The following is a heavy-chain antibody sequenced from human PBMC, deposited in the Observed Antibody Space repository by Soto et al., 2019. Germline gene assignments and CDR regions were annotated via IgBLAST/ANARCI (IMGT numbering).Heavy chain of an antibody. V-gene: IGHV1-58*01. CDR2: IVVGSGNT. CDR3: AAPNYTRDPYYYYGMDV. CDR1: GFTFTSFA. D-gene: IGHD1-7*01. Sequence: SVKVSCTAAGFTFTSFALQWVRQARGQRLEWIGWIVVGSGNTNYAQKFQERVTITRDMSTSTAYMELSSLRSEDTAVYYCAAPNYTRDPYYYYGMDVWGQGTTVTVSS. J-gene: IGHJ6*02.